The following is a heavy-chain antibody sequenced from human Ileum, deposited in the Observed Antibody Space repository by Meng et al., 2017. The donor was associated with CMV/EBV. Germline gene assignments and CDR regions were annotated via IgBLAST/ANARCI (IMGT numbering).Heavy chain of an antibody. CDR1: GYNFIGYS. D-gene: IGHD3-16*01. CDR2: IDPISGGT. CDR3: TREKTGFGGPRFDY. Sequence: SGYNFIGYSIHWVRQAPGKGLQGMGRIDPISGGTNYPQEFQGRVTMTGDTSVSTAYMDLHSLRSDDTAVYFCTREKTGFGGPRFDYWGQGTLVTVSS. J-gene: IGHJ4*02. V-gene: IGHV1-2*06.